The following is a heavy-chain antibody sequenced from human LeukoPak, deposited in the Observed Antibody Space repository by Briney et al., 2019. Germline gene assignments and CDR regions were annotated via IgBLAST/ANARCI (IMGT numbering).Heavy chain of an antibody. CDR2: ISSSSSYI. J-gene: IGHJ3*02. CDR1: GFTFSSYS. Sequence: GGSLRLSCAASGFTFSSYSMNWVRQAPGKGLEWVSSISSSSSYIYYADSVKGRFTISRDNAKNSLYLQMNSLRAEDAGAYYCARLAHDAFDIWGQGTLVTVSS. V-gene: IGHV3-21*01. CDR3: ARLAHDAFDI. D-gene: IGHD2-15*01.